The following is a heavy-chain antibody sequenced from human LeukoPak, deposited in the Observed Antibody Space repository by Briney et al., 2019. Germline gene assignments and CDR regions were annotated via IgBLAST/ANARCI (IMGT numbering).Heavy chain of an antibody. CDR3: ARYLYYDFWSGYNWFDP. CDR2: IYYSGST. CDR1: GGSISSSSYY. Sequence: SETLSLTCTVSGGSISSSSYYWGWNRQPPGKGLECIRSIYYSGSTYYNPSLKSRVTISVDTSKNQFSLKLSSVTAADTAVYYCARYLYYDFWSGYNWFDPWGQGTLVTVSS. V-gene: IGHV4-39*01. J-gene: IGHJ5*02. D-gene: IGHD3-3*01.